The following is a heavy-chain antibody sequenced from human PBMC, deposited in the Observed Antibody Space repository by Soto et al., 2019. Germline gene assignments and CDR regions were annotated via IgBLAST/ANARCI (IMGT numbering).Heavy chain of an antibody. D-gene: IGHD6-6*01. CDR1: GYTLTELS. Sequence: ASVKVSCKVSGYTLTELSMHWVRQAPGQGLEWMGWINPNSGDTKYAQKFQGRVTMTRDTSTRTAYMEVSRLTSDDTAVYYCARSLSTIGGRPDSWGQGTLVTVSS. V-gene: IGHV1-2*02. J-gene: IGHJ4*02. CDR3: ARSLSTIGGRPDS. CDR2: INPNSGDT.